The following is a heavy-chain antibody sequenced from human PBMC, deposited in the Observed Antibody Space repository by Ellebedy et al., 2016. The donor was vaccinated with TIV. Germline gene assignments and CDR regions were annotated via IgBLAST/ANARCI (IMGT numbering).Heavy chain of an antibody. CDR1: GFTFSSYG. D-gene: IGHD3-22*01. J-gene: IGHJ4*02. CDR2: ISYDGSNK. V-gene: IGHV3-30*18. CDR3: AKEFSGYLSY. Sequence: GGSLRLSCAASGFTFSSYGMHWVRQAPGKGLEWVAVISYDGSNKYYADSVKGRFTISRDNSKNTLYLQMNSLRAEDTAVYYCAKEFSGYLSYWGQGTLVTVSS.